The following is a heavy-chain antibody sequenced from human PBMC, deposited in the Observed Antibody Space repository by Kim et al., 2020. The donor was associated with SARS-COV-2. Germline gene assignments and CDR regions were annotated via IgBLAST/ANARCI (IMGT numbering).Heavy chain of an antibody. D-gene: IGHD3-10*01. CDR1: FTSYD. Sequence: FTSYDINWVRQATGQGLGWMGWMNPNRGNTGYAQKFQGRVTMTRNTSISTAYMELSSLRSEDTAVYYCARAGGLLWFGELLYRNYYGMDV. J-gene: IGHJ6*01. CDR2: MNPNRGNT. V-gene: IGHV1-8*01. CDR3: ARAGGLLWFGELLYRNYYGMDV.